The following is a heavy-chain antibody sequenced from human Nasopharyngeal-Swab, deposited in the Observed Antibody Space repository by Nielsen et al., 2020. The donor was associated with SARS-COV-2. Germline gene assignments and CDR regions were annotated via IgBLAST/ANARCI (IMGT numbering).Heavy chain of an antibody. Sequence: WIRQPPGKGLEWIGYIYYSGSTNYNPSLKSRVTISVDTSKNQFSLKLSSVTAADTAVYYCATAANYDILTSYYSYYYYMDVWGKGTTVTVSS. D-gene: IGHD3-9*01. J-gene: IGHJ6*03. V-gene: IGHV4-59*01. CDR3: ATAANYDILTSYYSYYYYMDV. CDR2: IYYSGST.